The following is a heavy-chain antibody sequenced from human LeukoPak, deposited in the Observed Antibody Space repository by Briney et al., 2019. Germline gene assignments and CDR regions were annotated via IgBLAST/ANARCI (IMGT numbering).Heavy chain of an antibody. CDR3: ARHTRGYYYYGMDV. Sequence: SQTLSLTCTVSGGSISSGSYYWSWIRQPAGKGLEWIGRIYTSGSTNYNPSLKSRVTISVDTSKNQFSLKLSSVTAADTAVYYCARHTRGYYYYGMDVWGQGTTVTVSS. V-gene: IGHV4-61*02. CDR1: GGSISSGSYY. J-gene: IGHJ6*02. D-gene: IGHD3-10*01. CDR2: IYTSGST.